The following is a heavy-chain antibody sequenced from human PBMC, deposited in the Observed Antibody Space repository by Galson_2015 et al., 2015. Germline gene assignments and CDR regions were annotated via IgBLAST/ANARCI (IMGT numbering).Heavy chain of an antibody. Sequence: SVKVSCKASGYTFTSYAMHWVRQAPGQRLEWMGWIDAGNGNTKYSQKFQGRVTITRDTSASTAYMELSSLRSEDTAVYYCARVRYGDKEYFDYWGQGTLVTVSS. J-gene: IGHJ4*02. CDR2: IDAGNGNT. D-gene: IGHD4-17*01. CDR3: ARVRYGDKEYFDY. CDR1: GYTFTSYA. V-gene: IGHV1-3*01.